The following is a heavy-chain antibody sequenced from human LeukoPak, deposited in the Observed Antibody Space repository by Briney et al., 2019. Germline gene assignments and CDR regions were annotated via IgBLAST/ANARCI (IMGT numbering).Heavy chain of an antibody. CDR3: ARNDWNDPWFDP. D-gene: IGHD1-1*01. CDR1: GYPFTNYY. CDR2: LNPKSGGT. V-gene: IGHV1-2*02. J-gene: IGHJ5*02. Sequence: ASVKVSCKASGYPFTNYYMHWVRQAPGQGLEWMGWLNPKSGGTNYAQNFQGRVTMTRDTIINTAYMELSRLRSDDTAVYYCARNDWNDPWFDPWGQGTLVTVSS.